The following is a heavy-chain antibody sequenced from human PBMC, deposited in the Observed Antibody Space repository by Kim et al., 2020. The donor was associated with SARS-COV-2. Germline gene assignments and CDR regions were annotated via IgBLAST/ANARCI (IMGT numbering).Heavy chain of an antibody. CDR2: IYYSGST. CDR1: GGSISSYY. V-gene: IGHV4-59*01. CDR3: ARDLGLLPGPFDY. J-gene: IGHJ4*02. Sequence: SETLSLICTVSGGSISSYYWSWIRQPPGKGLEWIGYIYYSGSTNYNPSLKSRVTISVDTSKNQFSLKLSSVTAADTAVYYCARDLGLLPGPFDYWGQGT.